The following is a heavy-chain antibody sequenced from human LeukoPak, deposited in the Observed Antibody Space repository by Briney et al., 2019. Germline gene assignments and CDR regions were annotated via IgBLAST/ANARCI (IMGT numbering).Heavy chain of an antibody. CDR3: AKATGTVIDY. Sequence: GGSLRLSCAASGFIFDDYAMHWVRHAPGKGLEWVSGISWNSGSIGYADSVKGRFTISRDNAKNSLYLQMNSLRAEDTALYYCAKATGTVIDYWGQGTLVTVSS. CDR2: ISWNSGSI. CDR1: GFIFDDYA. V-gene: IGHV3-9*01. D-gene: IGHD1-14*01. J-gene: IGHJ4*02.